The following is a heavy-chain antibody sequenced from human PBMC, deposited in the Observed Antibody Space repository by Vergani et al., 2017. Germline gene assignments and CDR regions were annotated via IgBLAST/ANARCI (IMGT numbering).Heavy chain of an antibody. J-gene: IGHJ4*02. Sequence: QVQLQQWGAGLVKPSETLSLTCTVSGASVNSYYWSWIRQPPGKGLEWMGYVSFRGDTLYDPSVKGRMTISLNTSSNQFSLYLTSVTAADTAVYYCARSRIYYGAGSPDYWGQGTLVTVSS. CDR2: VSFRGDT. D-gene: IGHD3-10*01. CDR1: GASVNSYY. CDR3: ARSRIYYGAGSPDY. V-gene: IGHV4-59*02.